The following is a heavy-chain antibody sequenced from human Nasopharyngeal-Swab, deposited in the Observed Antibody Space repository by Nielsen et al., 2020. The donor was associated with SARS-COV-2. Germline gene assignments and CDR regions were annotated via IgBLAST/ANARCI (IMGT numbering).Heavy chain of an antibody. CDR1: GFTFSSYG. CDR2: ISSSSSYI. Sequence: GESLKISCAASGFTFSSYGMNWVRQAPGKGLEWVSSISSSSSYIYYADSVKGRFTISRDNAKNSLYLQMNSLRAEDTAVYYCARDPQRDYCGGDCSYFDYWGQGTLVTVSS. V-gene: IGHV3-21*01. CDR3: ARDPQRDYCGGDCSYFDY. D-gene: IGHD2-21*02. J-gene: IGHJ4*02.